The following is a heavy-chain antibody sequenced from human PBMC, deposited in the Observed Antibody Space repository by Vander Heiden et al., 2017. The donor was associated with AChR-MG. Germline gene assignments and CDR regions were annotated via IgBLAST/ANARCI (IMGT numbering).Heavy chain of an antibody. Sequence: QVQLVESGGGVVQPGRSLRSPCAASGFTFSSYGMHWVRQAPGKGLEWVAVISYDGSNKYYADSVKGRFTISRDNSKNTLYLQMNSLRAEDTAVYYCAKAPVEGWYFDYFDYWGQGTLVTVSS. CDR2: ISYDGSNK. V-gene: IGHV3-30*18. CDR3: AKAPVEGWYFDYFDY. CDR1: GFTFSSYG. D-gene: IGHD6-19*01. J-gene: IGHJ4*02.